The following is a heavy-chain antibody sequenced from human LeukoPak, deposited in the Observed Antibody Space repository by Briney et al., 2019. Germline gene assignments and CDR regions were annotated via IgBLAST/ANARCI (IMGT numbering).Heavy chain of an antibody. CDR3: ATIGYSYELDY. D-gene: IGHD5-18*01. CDR2: IYYSGST. CDR1: GGSISSSSYY. J-gene: IGHJ4*02. V-gene: IGHV4-39*01. Sequence: KPSETLSLTCTVSGGSISSSSYYWGWIRQPPGKGLEWIGSIYYSGSTYYNPSLKSRVTISVDTSKNQFSLKLSSVTAADTAVYYCATIGYSYELDYWGQGTLVTVSS.